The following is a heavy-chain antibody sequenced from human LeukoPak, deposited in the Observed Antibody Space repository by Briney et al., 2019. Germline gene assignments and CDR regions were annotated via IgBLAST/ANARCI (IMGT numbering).Heavy chain of an antibody. CDR2: INPNSGGT. V-gene: IGHV1-2*02. D-gene: IGHD5-18*01. J-gene: IGHJ4*02. CDR1: GGTFSSYA. Sequence: ASVKVSCKASGGTFSSYAISWVRQAPGQGLEWMGWINPNSGGTNYAQKFQGRVTMTRDTSISTAYMELSSLRSDDTAVYYCARSKVGDTTMLRVDYWGQGTLVTVSS. CDR3: ARSKVGDTTMLRVDY.